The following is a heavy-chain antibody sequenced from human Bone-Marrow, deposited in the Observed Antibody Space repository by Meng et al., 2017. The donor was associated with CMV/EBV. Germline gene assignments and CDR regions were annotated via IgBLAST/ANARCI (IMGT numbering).Heavy chain of an antibody. Sequence: GSLRLSCTVSGGSLSSSIYYWGWIRQPPGKGLEWIGTIYFSGGTYYNPSLKRRVTISVDTSKNQFSLKLSSVTAADTAVYYCARTVPEGVDVVAAALGPNWFDPWGQGTLVTVSS. CDR3: ARTVPEGVDVVAAALGPNWFDP. D-gene: IGHD2-15*01. J-gene: IGHJ5*02. CDR1: GGSLSSSIYY. V-gene: IGHV4-39*07. CDR2: IYFSGGT.